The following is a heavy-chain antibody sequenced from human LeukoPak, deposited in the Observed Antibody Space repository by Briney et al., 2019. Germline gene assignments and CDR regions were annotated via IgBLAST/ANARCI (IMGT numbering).Heavy chain of an antibody. CDR1: GYIFTNYG. D-gene: IGHD3-16*02. V-gene: IGHV1-18*01. J-gene: IGHJ6*03. CDR2: ISGDNRNT. Sequence: ASVKVSCKASGYIFTNYGLFWVRQAPGQGLEWMGWISGDNRNTKCAEKFQGRVTMTTDTSTTTAYMELRSLRSDDTAIYYCARYRLPDYYYYYFMDVWGRGTTVTVSS. CDR3: ARYRLPDYYYYYFMDV.